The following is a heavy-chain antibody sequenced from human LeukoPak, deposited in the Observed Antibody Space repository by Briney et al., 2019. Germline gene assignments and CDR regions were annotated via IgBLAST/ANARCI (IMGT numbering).Heavy chain of an antibody. J-gene: IGHJ4*02. CDR2: IYSGGRT. CDR3: AKEPGDYGSGTNFDY. D-gene: IGHD3-10*01. CDR1: RFTVSSNY. Sequence: GGSLGLSCAASRFTVSSNYMSWVRQAPGKGLEWVSVIYSGGRTYYADSVKGRFTISRDNSKNTLYLQMNSLRAEDTAVYYCAKEPGDYGSGTNFDYWGQGTLVTVSS. V-gene: IGHV3-66*01.